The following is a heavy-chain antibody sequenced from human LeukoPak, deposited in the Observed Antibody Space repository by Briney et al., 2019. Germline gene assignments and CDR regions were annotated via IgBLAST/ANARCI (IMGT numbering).Heavy chain of an antibody. V-gene: IGHV3-15*01. Sequence: GGSLRLSCVASGFTFSNAWMSWVRQAPGKGLEWVGRIKSKTDGGTTDYAAPVKGRFTISRDDSKNTLYLQMNSLKTEDTAVYYCTRVDVLLWFGSYWYFDLWGRGTLVTVSS. J-gene: IGHJ2*01. CDR3: TRVDVLLWFGSYWYFDL. D-gene: IGHD3-10*01. CDR1: GFTFSNAW. CDR2: IKSKTDGGTT.